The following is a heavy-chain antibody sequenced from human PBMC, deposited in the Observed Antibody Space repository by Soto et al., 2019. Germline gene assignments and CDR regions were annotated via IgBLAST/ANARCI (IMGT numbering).Heavy chain of an antibody. CDR1: GYTLTELS. D-gene: IGHD1-26*01. J-gene: IGHJ4*02. CDR3: ATGVGDPGATGY. V-gene: IGHV1-24*01. CDR2: FDPEDGET. Sequence: GASVKVSCKVSGYTLTELSMHWVRQAPGKGLEWMGGFDPEDGETIYAQKFQGRVTMTEDTSTDTAYMELSSLRSEDTAVYYCATGVGDPGATGYWGQGTLVTVSS.